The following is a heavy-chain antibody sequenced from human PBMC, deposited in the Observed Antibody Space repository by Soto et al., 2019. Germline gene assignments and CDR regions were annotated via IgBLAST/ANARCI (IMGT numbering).Heavy chain of an antibody. CDR1: GFTFSSYS. CDR2: ISSSSSYI. CDR3: ARDSGYCSSTSCYVSPFDY. V-gene: IGHV3-21*01. Sequence: GGSLRLSCAASGFTFSSYSMNWVRQAPGKGLDWVSSISSSSSYIYYADSVKGRFTISRDNAKNSLYLQMNSLRAEDTAVYYCARDSGYCSSTSCYVSPFDYWGQGTLVTVSS. D-gene: IGHD2-2*01. J-gene: IGHJ4*02.